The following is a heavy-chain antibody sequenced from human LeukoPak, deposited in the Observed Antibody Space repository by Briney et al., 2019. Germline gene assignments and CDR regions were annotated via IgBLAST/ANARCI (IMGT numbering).Heavy chain of an antibody. CDR3: ARASSSWLLYYYYYMDV. V-gene: IGHV1-18*01. J-gene: IGHJ6*03. CDR2: ISAYNGNT. CDR1: GYTFTSYG. Sequence: ASVKVSCKASGYTFTSYGISWVRQAPGQGLEWMGWISAYNGNTNYAQKLQGRVTMTTGTSTSTAYMELRSLRSDDTAVYYCARASSSWLLYYYYYMDVWGKGTTVTVSS. D-gene: IGHD6-13*01.